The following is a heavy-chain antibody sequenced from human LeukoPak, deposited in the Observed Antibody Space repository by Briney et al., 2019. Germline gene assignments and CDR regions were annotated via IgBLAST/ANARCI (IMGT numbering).Heavy chain of an antibody. Sequence: ASVKVSCKASGYTFTGYYMHWVRQAPGQGLEWMGRINPNSGGTNYAQKFQGRVTMTRDTSISTAYMELSSLRSDDTAVYYSARSYYDSSAQWDNWFDPWGQGTLVTVSS. CDR3: ARSYYDSSAQWDNWFDP. V-gene: IGHV1-2*02. CDR2: INPNSGGT. J-gene: IGHJ5*02. D-gene: IGHD3-22*01. CDR1: GYTFTGYY.